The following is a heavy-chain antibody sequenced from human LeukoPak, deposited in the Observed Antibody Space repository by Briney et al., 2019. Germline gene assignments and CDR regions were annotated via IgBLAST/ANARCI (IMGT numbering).Heavy chain of an antibody. CDR1: GDSVSSNSAA. D-gene: IGHD1-1*01. CDR3: ARNLERSNYNWRTAVTSAFDI. V-gene: IGHV6-1*01. CDR2: TYYRSKWYN. Sequence: SQTLSLTCAISGDSVSSNSAAWNWIRQSPSRGLEWLGRTYYRSKWYNDYAVSVKSRITINPDTSKNQFSLQLNSVTPEDTAVYYCARNLERSNYNWRTAVTSAFDIWGQGTMVTVSS. J-gene: IGHJ3*02.